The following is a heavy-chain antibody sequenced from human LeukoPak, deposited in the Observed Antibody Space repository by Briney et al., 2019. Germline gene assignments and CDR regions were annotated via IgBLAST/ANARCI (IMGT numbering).Heavy chain of an antibody. Sequence: KPGGSLRLSCEASGFSFSIYTMNWVRLAPGKGLEWVSSISGSSSHVWYADSVKGRFTSSRDNAKNSLYLQMSSLRVEDTAVYYCARDQYYSDSSGYPYDIWGQGTMVTVSS. CDR3: ARDQYYSDSSGYPYDI. CDR2: ISGSSSHV. J-gene: IGHJ3*02. D-gene: IGHD3-22*01. V-gene: IGHV3-21*01. CDR1: GFSFSIYT.